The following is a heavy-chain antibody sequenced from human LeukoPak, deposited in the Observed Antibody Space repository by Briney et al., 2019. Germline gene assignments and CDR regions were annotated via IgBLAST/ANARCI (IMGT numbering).Heavy chain of an antibody. V-gene: IGHV7-4-1*02. Sequence: GASVKVSCKASGGTFSSYAISWVRQAPGQGLEWMGWINTNTGNPTYAQGFTGRFVFSLDTSVSTAYLQISSLKAEDTAVYYCARDFEGFWNNANHYYMDVWGKGTTVTVSS. J-gene: IGHJ6*03. CDR1: GGTFSSYA. CDR3: ARDFEGFWNNANHYYMDV. D-gene: IGHD1/OR15-1a*01. CDR2: INTNTGNP.